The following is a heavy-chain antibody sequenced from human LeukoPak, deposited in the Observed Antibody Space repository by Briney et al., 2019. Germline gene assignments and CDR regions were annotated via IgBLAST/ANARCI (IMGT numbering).Heavy chain of an antibody. Sequence: ASVKVSCKASGYTFTGYYIHWVRQAPGQGLEWVGWINPNSGGTNYAQKFQGRVTMTRDTSISTAYMELSRLRSDDTAVYYCARGPVPAAIRALYYWGQGTLVTVSS. V-gene: IGHV1-2*02. CDR1: GYTFTGYY. D-gene: IGHD2-2*02. J-gene: IGHJ4*02. CDR2: INPNSGGT. CDR3: ARGPVPAAIRALYY.